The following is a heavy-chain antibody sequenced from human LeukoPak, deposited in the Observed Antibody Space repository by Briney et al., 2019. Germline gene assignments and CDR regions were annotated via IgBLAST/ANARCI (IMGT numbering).Heavy chain of an antibody. J-gene: IGHJ5*02. V-gene: IGHV1-18*01. Sequence: GASVKVSCKASGYTFTSYGISWVRQAPGQGLEWMGWISAYNGNTNYAQKLQGRVTMTTDTSTSTAYMELRSLRSDDTAVYYCATDQPFIGDPWRFDPWGQGTLVTVSS. D-gene: IGHD4-17*01. CDR3: ATDQPFIGDPWRFDP. CDR2: ISAYNGNT. CDR1: GYTFTSYG.